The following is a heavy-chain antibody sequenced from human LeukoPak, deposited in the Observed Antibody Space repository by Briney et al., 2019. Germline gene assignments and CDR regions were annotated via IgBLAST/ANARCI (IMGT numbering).Heavy chain of an antibody. CDR1: GFTFSTYA. Sequence: GGSLRLSCAASGFTFSTYAMSRVRQAPGKGLEWVSAISGSGGSTYYADSVKGRFNISRDNSKNTLYLQMNSLRAEDTAVYYCAKGGYDSMGYYYYYGMDVWGQGTTVTVSS. D-gene: IGHD3-22*01. V-gene: IGHV3-23*01. J-gene: IGHJ6*02. CDR2: ISGSGGST. CDR3: AKGGYDSMGYYYYYGMDV.